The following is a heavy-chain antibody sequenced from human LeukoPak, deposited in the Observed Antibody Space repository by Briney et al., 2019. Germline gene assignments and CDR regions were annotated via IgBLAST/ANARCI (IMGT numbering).Heavy chain of an antibody. J-gene: IGHJ4*02. V-gene: IGHV3-23*01. Sequence: PGGSLRLSCAASGFTFSTYATSWVRQAPGKGLEWVSAISGSGGSTYYADSVKGRFTISRDNSKNTLYLQMNSLRAEDTAVYYCAKGRISEYYFDYWGQGTLVTVSS. D-gene: IGHD2/OR15-2a*01. CDR3: AKGRISEYYFDY. CDR1: GFTFSTYA. CDR2: ISGSGGST.